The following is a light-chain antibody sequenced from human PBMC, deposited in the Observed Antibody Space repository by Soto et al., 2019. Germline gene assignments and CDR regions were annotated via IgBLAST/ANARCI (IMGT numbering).Light chain of an antibody. CDR1: SSDVGGYNY. CDR3: SSYTTSGSLV. V-gene: IGLV2-14*01. CDR2: DVS. Sequence: QSVLTQPASVSGSPGQSITISCTGTSSDVGGYNYVSWYQQHPGKAPKLMIYDVSNRPSGVSNRCSGSKSGNTASLTISGLQAEDEADYYCSSYTTSGSLVFGGGTKLTVL. J-gene: IGLJ2*01.